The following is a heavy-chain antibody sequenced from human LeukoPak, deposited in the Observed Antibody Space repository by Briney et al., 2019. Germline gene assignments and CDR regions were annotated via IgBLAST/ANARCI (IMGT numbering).Heavy chain of an antibody. J-gene: IGHJ4*02. Sequence: SETLSLTCTVSGDSISDYYWSWIRQPPGKGLEWIGYIYTSGNTDYNPSLKSRVSISIYTSKNQFSLKLSSVTAADTAVYYCAGSIVGATNLPYWGQGTLVTVSS. V-gene: IGHV4-4*09. CDR1: GDSISDYY. D-gene: IGHD1-26*01. CDR2: IYTSGNT. CDR3: AGSIVGATNLPY.